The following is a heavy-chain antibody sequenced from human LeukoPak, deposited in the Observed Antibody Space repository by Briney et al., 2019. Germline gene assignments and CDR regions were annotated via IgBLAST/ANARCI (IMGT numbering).Heavy chain of an antibody. Sequence: PGGSLRLSCAASGFTVSSNEMSWVRQAPGKGLEWVSSISGGSTYYADSRKGRFTISRDNSKNTLHLQMNSLRAEDTAVYYCARDLIAAAGTRRYYWGQGTLVTVSS. CDR3: ARDLIAAAGTRRYY. J-gene: IGHJ4*02. D-gene: IGHD6-13*01. V-gene: IGHV3-38-3*01. CDR1: GFTVSSNE. CDR2: ISGGST.